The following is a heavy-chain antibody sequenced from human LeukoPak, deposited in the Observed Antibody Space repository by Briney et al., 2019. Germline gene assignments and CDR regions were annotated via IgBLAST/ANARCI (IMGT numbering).Heavy chain of an antibody. CDR3: ARHQVGYSNSWYLDR. CDR2: IYPGDSDI. V-gene: IGHV5-51*01. J-gene: IGHJ4*02. CDR1: GYTFTNYW. D-gene: IGHD6-13*01. Sequence: GESLKISCQASGYTFTNYWIGWVRQMPGKGLEWMGVIYPGDSDIRYSPSFQCHVTISADKSVTTAYLQWSNLKAPDIAIYYCARHQVGYSNSWYLDRWGQGTLVTVSS.